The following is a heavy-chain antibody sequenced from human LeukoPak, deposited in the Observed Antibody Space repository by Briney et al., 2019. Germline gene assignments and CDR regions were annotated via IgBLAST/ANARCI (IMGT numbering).Heavy chain of an antibody. CDR2: INHSGST. J-gene: IGHJ4*02. D-gene: IGHD6-13*01. V-gene: IGHV4-34*01. CDR3: ARGLSSYRFNYFDY. Sequence: SGTLSLTCAVYGGSFSGYYWSWIRQPPGKGLEWIGEINHSGSTNYNPSLKSRVTISVDTSKNQFSLKLSSVTAADTAVYYCARGLSSYRFNYFDYWGQGTLVTVSS. CDR1: GGSFSGYY.